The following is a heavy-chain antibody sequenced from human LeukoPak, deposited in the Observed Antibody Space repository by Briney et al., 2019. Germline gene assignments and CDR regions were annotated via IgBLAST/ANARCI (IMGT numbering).Heavy chain of an antibody. J-gene: IGHJ4*02. Sequence: GGSLRLSCAASGFTFSREAMSWVRQAPGKGLEWVSSISDSGGSTYYADSVKGRFTISRDNSRNTLYLQMDSLRADDTAVYYCAKLPDCANDACTEGDYWGQGTLVTVSS. CDR2: ISDSGGST. CDR1: GFTFSREA. CDR3: AKLPDCANDACTEGDY. D-gene: IGHD2-8*01. V-gene: IGHV3-23*01.